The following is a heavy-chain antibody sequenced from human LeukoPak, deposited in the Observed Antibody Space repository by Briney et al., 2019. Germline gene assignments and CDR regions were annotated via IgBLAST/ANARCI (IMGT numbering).Heavy chain of an antibody. D-gene: IGHD6-19*01. CDR2: IWYDGSNK. CDR1: GFTFSSYG. V-gene: IGHV3-33*01. Sequence: PGRSLRLSCAASGFTFSSYGMHWVRQAPGKGLEWVAVIWYDGSNKYYADSVKGRFTISRDNSKNTLYLQMDSLRAEDTAVYYCARQIAVAGSDYWGQGTLVTVSS. CDR3: ARQIAVAGSDY. J-gene: IGHJ4*02.